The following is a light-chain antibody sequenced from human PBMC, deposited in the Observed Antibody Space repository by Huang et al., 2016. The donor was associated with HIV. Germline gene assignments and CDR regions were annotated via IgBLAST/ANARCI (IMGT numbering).Light chain of an antibody. Sequence: DIQMTQSPSSLSASVGDRVNITCRASHTISSYLSWYQQKPGKAPKLLIYSSSSLRSGVPSRFSGSGSGTDFTLTISTLQREDFATYYCQQTYTIPLTFGGGTKVEVK. V-gene: IGKV1-39*01. CDR2: SSS. CDR3: QQTYTIPLT. CDR1: HTISSY. J-gene: IGKJ4*01.